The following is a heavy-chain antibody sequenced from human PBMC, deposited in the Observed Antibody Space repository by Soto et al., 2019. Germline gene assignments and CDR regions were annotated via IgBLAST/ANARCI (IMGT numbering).Heavy chain of an antibody. Sequence: SETLSLTCGVSGDSITTYKWWTWVRQTPGKGLEWIGEIYDSGNTRYNPSLKSRVTISKDTSKNELSLKLNSVTVADTAVYYCATCQLGEYYYAMDIWGQGTTVTISS. CDR2: IYDSGNT. J-gene: IGHJ6*02. V-gene: IGHV4-4*02. CDR3: ATCQLGEYYYAMDI. CDR1: GDSITTYKW. D-gene: IGHD7-27*01.